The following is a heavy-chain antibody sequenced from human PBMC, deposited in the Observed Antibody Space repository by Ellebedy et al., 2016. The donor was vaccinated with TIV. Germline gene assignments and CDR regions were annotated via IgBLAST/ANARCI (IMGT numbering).Heavy chain of an antibody. V-gene: IGHV3-23*01. CDR3: ARDLKTYYYAFDV. CDR1: GFTVGNNY. CDR2: VSNSGDST. J-gene: IGHJ6*02. Sequence: PGGSLRLSCTASGFTVGNNYMNWVRQAPGKGLEGVSAVSNSGDSTYYADSVKGRFTISRDNSKNTLYLQMSSLRAEDTAVYYCARDLKTYYYAFDVWGQGTTVTVSS. D-gene: IGHD2-21*01.